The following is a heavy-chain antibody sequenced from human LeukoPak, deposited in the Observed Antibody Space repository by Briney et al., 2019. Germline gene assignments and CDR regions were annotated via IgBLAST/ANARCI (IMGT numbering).Heavy chain of an antibody. J-gene: IGHJ4*02. CDR2: IYYSGST. V-gene: IGHV4-34*01. CDR1: GGSFSGYY. D-gene: IGHD6-13*01. CDR3: ARDSPGYSSFNFDY. Sequence: SETLSLTCAVYGGSFSGYYWSWIRQPPGKGLEWIGSIYYSGSTYYNPSLKSRVTISVDTSKNQFSLKLSSVTAADTAVYYCARDSPGYSSFNFDYWGQGTLVTVSS.